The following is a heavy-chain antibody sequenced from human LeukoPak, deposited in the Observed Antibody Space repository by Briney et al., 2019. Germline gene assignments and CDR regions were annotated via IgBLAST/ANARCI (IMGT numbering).Heavy chain of an antibody. CDR2: MNPNSGNT. D-gene: IGHD6-19*01. CDR3: ARVWTLASWQWLVHDALDI. CDR1: GYTFTSYD. J-gene: IGHJ3*02. Sequence: ASVKVSCKASGYTFTSYDINWVRQATGQGLEWMGWMNPNSGNTGYAQKFQGRVTMTRNTSISTAYMELSSLRSEDTAVYYCARVWTLASWQWLVHDALDIWGQGTMVTVSS. V-gene: IGHV1-8*02.